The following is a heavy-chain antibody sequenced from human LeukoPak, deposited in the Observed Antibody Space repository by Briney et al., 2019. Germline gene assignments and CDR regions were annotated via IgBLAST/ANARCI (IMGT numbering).Heavy chain of an antibody. CDR3: ARDSSAEYDYVWGSYRWFDP. V-gene: IGHV3-11*01. J-gene: IGHJ5*02. CDR1: GFTFSDYY. D-gene: IGHD3-16*02. CDR2: ISSSGSTI. Sequence: GGSLRLSCAASGFTFSDYYMSWIRQAPGKGLEWVSYISSSGSTIYYADSVKGRFTISRDNAKNSLYLQMNSLRAEDTAVYYCARDSSAEYDYVWGSYRWFDPWGQGTLVTVSS.